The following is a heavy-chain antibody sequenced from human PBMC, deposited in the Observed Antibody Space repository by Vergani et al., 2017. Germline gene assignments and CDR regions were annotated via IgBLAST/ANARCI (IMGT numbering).Heavy chain of an antibody. CDR2: ISGSGGST. V-gene: IGHV3-23*01. CDR1: GFTFSSYA. CDR3: AKGGIAAAGGRPYYFDY. J-gene: IGHJ4*02. D-gene: IGHD6-13*01. Sequence: EVQLLESGGGLVQPGGSLRLSCAASGFTFSSYAMSWVRQAPGKGLEWVSAISGSGGSTYYADSVKGRFTISRDNTKNTLYLQMNSLRAEDTAGYYCAKGGIAAAGGRPYYFDYWGQGTLVTVSS.